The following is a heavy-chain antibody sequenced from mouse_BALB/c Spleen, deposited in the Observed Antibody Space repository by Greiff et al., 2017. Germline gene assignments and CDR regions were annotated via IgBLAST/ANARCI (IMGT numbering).Heavy chain of an antibody. Sequence: QVQLQQSGAELMKPGASVKISCKATGYTFSSYWIEWVKQRPGHGLEWIGEILPGSGSTNYNEKFKGKATFTADTSSNTAYMQLSSLTSEDSAVYYCARAPYDYDDWFAYWGQGTLVTVSA. V-gene: IGHV1-9*01. CDR1: GYTFSSYW. CDR2: ILPGSGST. D-gene: IGHD2-4*01. J-gene: IGHJ3*01. CDR3: ARAPYDYDDWFAY.